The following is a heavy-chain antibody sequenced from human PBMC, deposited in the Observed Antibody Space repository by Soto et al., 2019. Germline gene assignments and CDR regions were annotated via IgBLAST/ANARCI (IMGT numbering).Heavy chain of an antibody. CDR2: FDPEDGET. CDR3: ATGSKPMGSGYDYWGWFDP. D-gene: IGHD5-12*01. V-gene: IGHV1-24*01. J-gene: IGHJ5*02. Sequence: VSVKVSCKVSGYTLTELSMHWVRQAPGKGLEWMGGFDPEDGETIYAQKFQGRVTMTEDTSTDTAYMELSSLRSEDTAVYYCATGSKPMGSGYDYWGWFDPWGQGTLVTVSS. CDR1: GYTLTELS.